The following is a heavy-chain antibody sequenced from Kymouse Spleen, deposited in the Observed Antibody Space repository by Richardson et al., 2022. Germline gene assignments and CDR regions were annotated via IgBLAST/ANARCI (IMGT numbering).Heavy chain of an antibody. CDR1: GGSFSGYY. J-gene: IGHJ4*02. D-gene: IGHD6-6*01. V-gene: IGHV4-34*01. CDR2: INHSGST. CDR3: AREREYSSFYYFDY. Sequence: QVQLQQWGAGLLKPSETLSLTCAVYGGSFSGYYWSWIRQPPGKGLEWIGEINHSGSTNYNPSLKSRVTISVDTSKNQFSLKLSSVTAADTAVYYCAREREYSSFYYFDYWGQGTLVTVSS.